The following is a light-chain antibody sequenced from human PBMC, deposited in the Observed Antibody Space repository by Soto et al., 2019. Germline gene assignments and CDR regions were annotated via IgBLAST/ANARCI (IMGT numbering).Light chain of an antibody. Sequence: QSVLTQPPSASGAPGQTVTISCTGSSSNIGAGYDAPWYQQLPGTAPKLLIYGNTNRPSGVPDRFFGSQYGASAALAIAGVQPEDDDAYYCYSYVISLSDLVFGGGTKLTVL. CDR2: GNT. J-gene: IGLJ2*01. CDR1: SSNIGAGYD. V-gene: IGLV1-40*01. CDR3: YSYVISLSDLV.